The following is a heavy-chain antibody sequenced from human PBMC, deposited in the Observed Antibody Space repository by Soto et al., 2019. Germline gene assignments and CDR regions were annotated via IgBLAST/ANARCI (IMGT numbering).Heavy chain of an antibody. CDR1: GGSISSGGYY. CDR3: AREFHITMVRGNWFDP. J-gene: IGHJ5*02. V-gene: IGHV4-31*03. D-gene: IGHD3-10*01. CDR2: IYYSGST. Sequence: SETLSLTCTVSGGSISSGGYYWSWIRQHPGKGLEWIGYIYYSGSTYYNPSLKSRATISVDTSKNQFSLKLSSVTAADTAVYYCAREFHITMVRGNWFDPWGQGTLVTVSS.